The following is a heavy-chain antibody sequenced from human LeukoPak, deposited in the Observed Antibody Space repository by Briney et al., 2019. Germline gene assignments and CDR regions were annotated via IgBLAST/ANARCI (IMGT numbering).Heavy chain of an antibody. V-gene: IGHV3-48*04. Sequence: GGSLRLFCAASGFTFSSYSMNWVRQAPGKGLEWVSYISSSSSTIYYADSVKGRFTISRDNAKNSLYLQMNSLRAEDTAVYYCARDGWGSSSWYVSPEYFQHWGQGTLVTVSS. CDR3: ARDGWGSSSWYVSPEYFQH. CDR1: GFTFSSYS. CDR2: ISSSSSTI. J-gene: IGHJ1*01. D-gene: IGHD6-13*01.